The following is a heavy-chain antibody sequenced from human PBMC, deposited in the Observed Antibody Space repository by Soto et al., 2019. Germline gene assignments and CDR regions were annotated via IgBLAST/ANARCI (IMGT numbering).Heavy chain of an antibody. D-gene: IGHD6-6*01. Sequence: GGSLRLSCGASGFTFSVYAMTWVRQAPGKGLEWVSAISGNGGSTYYADSVKGRFTISRDNSKSTLHLQMNSLRVEDTAVYYCAKDRTFGPPLVRFDSWGQGTLDTVS. CDR1: GFTFSVYA. CDR3: AKDRTFGPPLVRFDS. J-gene: IGHJ4*02. V-gene: IGHV3-23*01. CDR2: ISGNGGST.